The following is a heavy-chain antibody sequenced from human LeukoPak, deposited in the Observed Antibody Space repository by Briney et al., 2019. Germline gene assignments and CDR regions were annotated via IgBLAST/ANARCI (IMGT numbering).Heavy chain of an antibody. V-gene: IGHV1-18*01. CDR1: GYTFTNYG. CDR2: ISTYNGNT. D-gene: IGHD2-2*01. CDR3: ARDQINPYQPLLPFDYYYYGMDV. Sequence: ASVKVSCKASGYTFTNYGISWVRQAPGQGFEWMGWISTYNGNTNYAQKLRGRVTMTTDTSTSTAYMELRSLRSDDTAVYYCARDQINPYQPLLPFDYYYYGMDVWGQGTTVTVSS. J-gene: IGHJ6*02.